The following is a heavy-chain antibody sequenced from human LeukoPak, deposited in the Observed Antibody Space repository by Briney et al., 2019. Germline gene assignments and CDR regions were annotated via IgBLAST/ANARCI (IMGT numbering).Heavy chain of an antibody. CDR2: INPNSGGT. J-gene: IGHJ4*02. Sequence: ASVKVSCKASGYTFTSYGISWVRQAPGQGLEWMGWINPNSGGTNYAQKFQGRVTMTRDTSISTAYMELSRLRSDDTAVYYCAREARGSLYWGQGTLVTVSS. D-gene: IGHD1-26*01. V-gene: IGHV1-2*02. CDR3: AREARGSLY. CDR1: GYTFTSYG.